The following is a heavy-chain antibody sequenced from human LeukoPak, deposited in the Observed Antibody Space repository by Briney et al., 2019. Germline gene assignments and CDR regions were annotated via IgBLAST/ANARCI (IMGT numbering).Heavy chain of an antibody. Sequence: SVNVSCKASGGTFSSYAISWVRQAPGQGLEWVGGIIPIFGTANYAQKSQGRVTITADESTSTAYMELSSLRSEDTAVYYCARAGQWLSGTIDYWGQGTLVTVSS. D-gene: IGHD6-19*01. CDR3: ARAGQWLSGTIDY. CDR2: IIPIFGTA. J-gene: IGHJ4*02. V-gene: IGHV1-69*13. CDR1: GGTFSSYA.